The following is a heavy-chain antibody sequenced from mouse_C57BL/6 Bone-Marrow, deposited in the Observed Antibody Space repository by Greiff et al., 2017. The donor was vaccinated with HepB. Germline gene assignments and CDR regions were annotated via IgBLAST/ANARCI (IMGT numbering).Heavy chain of an antibody. CDR1: GYSITSGYY. CDR2: ISYDGSN. CDR3: ARERQRRLLGYAMDY. J-gene: IGHJ4*01. D-gene: IGHD3-2*02. V-gene: IGHV3-6*01. Sequence: ESGPGLVKPSQSLSLTCSVTGYSITSGYYWNWIRQFPGNKLEWMGYISYDGSNNYNPSLKNRISITRDTSKNQFFLKLNSVTTEDTATEYCARERQRRLLGYAMDYGGQGTSVTVAS.